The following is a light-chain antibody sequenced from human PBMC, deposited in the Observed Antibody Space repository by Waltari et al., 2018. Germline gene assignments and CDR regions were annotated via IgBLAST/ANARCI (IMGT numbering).Light chain of an antibody. V-gene: IGKV1-39*01. CDR3: QQSYSTPST. CDR2: AAS. Sequence: DIQMTPSPSSLSASVGDRVTITCRASQSISSYLNWYQQKPGKAPKLLIYAASSLQSGVPSRFSGSGSGTDFTLTISRLQPEDFATYYCQQSYSTPSTFGPGTKVDIK. CDR1: QSISSY. J-gene: IGKJ3*01.